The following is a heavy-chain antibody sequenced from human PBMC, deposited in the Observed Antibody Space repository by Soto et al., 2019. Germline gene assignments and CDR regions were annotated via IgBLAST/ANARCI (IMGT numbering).Heavy chain of an antibody. Sequence: QITLNESGPTVVRPTETLTLTCRFSGFSLTTSGVGVGWIRQSLGKAPEWLALIYWDDDKRYSASLKSRLTMTKDTSKNQVVLTVSDLDPTDTATYYCAHRVLRTVFGLVTTTAIYFDFWGQGTPVAVSS. CDR1: GFSLTTSGVG. J-gene: IGHJ4*02. D-gene: IGHD3-3*01. CDR2: IYWDDDK. CDR3: AHRVLRTVFGLVTTTAIYFDF. V-gene: IGHV2-5*02.